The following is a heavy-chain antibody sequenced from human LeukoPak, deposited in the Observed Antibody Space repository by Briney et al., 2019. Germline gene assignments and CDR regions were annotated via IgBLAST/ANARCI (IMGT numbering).Heavy chain of an antibody. CDR1: GGSFSGYY. V-gene: IGHV4-34*01. D-gene: IGHD5-18*01. CDR2: INHSGST. Sequence: PSETLSPTCAVYGGSFSGYYWSWIRQPPGKGLEWIGEINHSGSTNYNPSLKSRVTISVDTSKNQFSLKLSSVTAADTAVYYCARGAHTEAFDYWGQGTLVTVSS. CDR3: ARGAHTEAFDY. J-gene: IGHJ4*02.